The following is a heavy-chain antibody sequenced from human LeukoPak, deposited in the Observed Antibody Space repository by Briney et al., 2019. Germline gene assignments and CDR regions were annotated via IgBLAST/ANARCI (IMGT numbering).Heavy chain of an antibody. J-gene: IGHJ6*02. CDR1: GGSISSGGYY. CDR2: IYYSGST. CDR3: ARCAVAATPYYYGMDV. D-gene: IGHD2-15*01. Sequence: SETLSLTCTVSGGSISSGGYYWSWIRQHPGKGLEWIGYIYYSGSTYYNPSLKSRVTISVDTSKNQFSLKLSSVTAADTAVYYCARCAVAATPYYYGMDVWGQGTTVTVSS. V-gene: IGHV4-31*03.